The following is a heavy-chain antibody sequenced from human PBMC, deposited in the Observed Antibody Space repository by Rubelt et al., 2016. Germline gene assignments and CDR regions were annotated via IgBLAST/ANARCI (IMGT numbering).Heavy chain of an antibody. J-gene: IGHJ4*02. D-gene: IGHD1-7*01. Sequence: QLQLQESGPGLVKPSETLSLTCPVSGGSISSSSYYWGWIRQPPGKGLEWIGRSYYSGGPSYNPSLKSRVTISVDTSKNQFSLKLSSVTAADTAVYYCARDPRAGTTSFDYWGQGTLVTVSS. V-gene: IGHV4-39*07. CDR2: SYYSGGP. CDR3: ARDPRAGTTSFDY. CDR1: GGSISSSSYY.